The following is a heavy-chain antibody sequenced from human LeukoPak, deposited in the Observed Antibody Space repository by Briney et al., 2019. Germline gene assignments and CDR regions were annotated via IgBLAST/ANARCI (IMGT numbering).Heavy chain of an antibody. Sequence: SETLSLTCTVSGGSISSYYWSWIRQPPGKGLEWIGYIYYSGSTNYDPSLKSRVTISVDTSKNQFSLKLSSVTAADTAVYYCARRRGSSSYNWFDPWGQGTLVTVSA. D-gene: IGHD6-13*01. CDR1: GGSISSYY. CDR2: IYYSGST. CDR3: ARRRGSSSYNWFDP. J-gene: IGHJ5*02. V-gene: IGHV4-59*08.